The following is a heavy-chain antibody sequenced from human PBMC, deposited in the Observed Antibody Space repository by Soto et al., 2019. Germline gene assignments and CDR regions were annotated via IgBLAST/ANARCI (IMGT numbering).Heavy chain of an antibody. D-gene: IGHD4-17*01. J-gene: IGHJ5*02. CDR1: GFTFSSYG. CDR3: AKDPSTTVTTYPEWFDP. Sequence: GGSLRLSCAASGFTFSSYGMHWVRQAPGKGLEWVAAISYDGSNKYYADSVKGRFTISRDNSKNTLYLQMNSLRAEDTAVYYCAKDPSTTVTTYPEWFDPWGQGTLVTVSS. V-gene: IGHV3-30*18. CDR2: ISYDGSNK.